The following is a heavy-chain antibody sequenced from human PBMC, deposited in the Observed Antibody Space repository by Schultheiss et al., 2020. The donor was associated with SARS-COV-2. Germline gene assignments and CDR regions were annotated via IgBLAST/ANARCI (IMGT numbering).Heavy chain of an antibody. CDR3: ARGDTYYYDSSGYS. V-gene: IGHV4-30-2*05. J-gene: IGHJ4*02. CDR1: GGSISSGGYS. D-gene: IGHD3-22*01. CDR2: IYHSGST. Sequence: SQTLSLTCAVSGGSISSGGYSWSWIRQPPGKGLEWIGYIYHSGSTYYNPSLKSRVTISVDTSKNQFSLKLSSVTAADTAVYYCARGDTYYYDSSGYSWGQGTLVTVSS.